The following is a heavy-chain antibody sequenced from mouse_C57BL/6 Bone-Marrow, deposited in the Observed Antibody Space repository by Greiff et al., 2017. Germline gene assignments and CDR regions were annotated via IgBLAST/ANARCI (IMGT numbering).Heavy chain of an antibody. CDR3: TREPHYYGSSPYAMDY. Sequence: QVQLQQSGAELVRPGASVTLSCKASGYTFTDYEMHWVKQTPVHGLEWIGAIDPETGGTAYNQKFKGKAILTADKSSSTAYMELRSLTSEDFAVYYCTREPHYYGSSPYAMDYWGQGTSVTVSS. V-gene: IGHV1-15*01. J-gene: IGHJ4*01. CDR1: GYTFTDYE. CDR2: IDPETGGT. D-gene: IGHD1-1*01.